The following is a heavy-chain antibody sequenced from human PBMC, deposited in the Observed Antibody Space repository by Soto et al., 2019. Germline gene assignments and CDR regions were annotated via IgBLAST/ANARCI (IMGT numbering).Heavy chain of an antibody. Sequence: ASVKVSCKASGYTFSSYGISWVRQAPGQGLEWMGWISGYNGKTNYAQKVQDRVTMTTDTSTSTVYMELRSLRSDDTAVYYCARDLGQQLVDYWGQGTLVTVSS. J-gene: IGHJ4*02. CDR1: GYTFSSYG. CDR3: ARDLGQQLVDY. V-gene: IGHV1-18*01. CDR2: ISGYNGKT. D-gene: IGHD6-13*01.